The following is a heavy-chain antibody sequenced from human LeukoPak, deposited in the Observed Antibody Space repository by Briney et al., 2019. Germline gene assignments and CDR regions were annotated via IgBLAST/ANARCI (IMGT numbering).Heavy chain of an antibody. D-gene: IGHD6-13*01. Sequence: SLRLSCAASGFNFSGYAMHWVRQAPVKGREWVAFISISGNREHYAGSVTGRFSIARDNSKNTMYLQLNSLTPADTAVYSCARVGSGSTWSSFAFWGQGSLVTVSS. CDR1: GFNFSGYA. CDR3: ARVGSGSTWSSFAF. V-gene: IGHV3-30-3*01. J-gene: IGHJ4*02. CDR2: ISISGNRE.